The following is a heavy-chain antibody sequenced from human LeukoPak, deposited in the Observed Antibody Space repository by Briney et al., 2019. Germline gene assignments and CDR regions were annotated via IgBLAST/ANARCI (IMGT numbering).Heavy chain of an antibody. CDR2: INPNSGGT. CDR3: ARGRPHRIEAAGGAFDI. D-gene: IGHD6-13*01. J-gene: IGHJ3*02. CDR1: GYTFTGYY. Sequence: GASVKVSCKASGYTFTGYYMHWVRQAPGQGLEWMGWINPNSGGTNYAQKFQGRVTMTRDTSISTAYMELSRLRSDDTAVYYCARGRPHRIEAAGGAFDIWGQGTIVTVSS. V-gene: IGHV1-2*02.